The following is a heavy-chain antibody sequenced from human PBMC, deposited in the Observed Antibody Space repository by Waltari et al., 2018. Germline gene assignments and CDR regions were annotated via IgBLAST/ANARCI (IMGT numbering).Heavy chain of an antibody. CDR2: INTEGTII. V-gene: IGHV3-74*01. D-gene: IGHD3-10*01. J-gene: IGHJ4*02. CDR1: GFTFSTYW. CDR3: ARGIGDS. Sequence: EVHLVESGGGLVQPGGSLRRSCATYGFTFSTYWMHWVRQAPGKGLVWVSRINTEGTIINYADSVKGRFTISRDNAKNTLYLQMNSLRAEDTAVYFCARGIGDSWGQGTLVAVSS.